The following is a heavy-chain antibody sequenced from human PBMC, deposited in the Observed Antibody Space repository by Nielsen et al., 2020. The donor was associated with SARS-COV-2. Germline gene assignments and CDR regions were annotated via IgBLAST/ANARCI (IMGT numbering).Heavy chain of an antibody. CDR1: GFTFNNFG. CDR2: ISYEGSQK. CDR3: AKRRAVFMLTFGGEGAMDV. D-gene: IGHD3-16*01. J-gene: IGHJ6*02. Sequence: GESLKISCAASGFTFNNFGFYWVRQAPGKGLEWVASISYEGSQKYYAKSLTGRFTVSRDTSKNTVYLQMNSLSVEDTAVYHCAKRRAVFMLTFGGEGAMDVWGQGTTVTVSS. V-gene: IGHV3-30*18.